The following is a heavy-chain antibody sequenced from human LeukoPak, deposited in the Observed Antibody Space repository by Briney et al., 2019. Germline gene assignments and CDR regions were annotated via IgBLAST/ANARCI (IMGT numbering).Heavy chain of an antibody. Sequence: GGSLRLSCAASGFTFSSYGMHWVRQAPGKGLEWVAVISYDGSNKYYADSVKGRFTISRDNSKNTLYLQTNSLRAEDTAVYYCAKALVPRHYYGMDVWGQGTTVTVSS. D-gene: IGHD2-8*02. V-gene: IGHV3-30*18. CDR2: ISYDGSNK. CDR1: GFTFSSYG. J-gene: IGHJ6*02. CDR3: AKALVPRHYYGMDV.